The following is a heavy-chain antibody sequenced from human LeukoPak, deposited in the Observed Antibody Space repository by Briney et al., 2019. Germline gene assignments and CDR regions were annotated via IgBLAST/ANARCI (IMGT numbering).Heavy chain of an antibody. D-gene: IGHD6-13*01. CDR2: IWYDGSNK. CDR3: AKDLFKQPRHFDY. V-gene: IGHV3-33*06. Sequence: GGSLRLSCAASGFTFSNYGMHWVRQAPGKGLEWVAVIWYDGSNKYYADSVKGRFTISRDNSKNTLYIQMNSLRAEDTAVYYCAKDLFKQPRHFDYWGQGTLVTVSS. CDR1: GFTFSNYG. J-gene: IGHJ4*02.